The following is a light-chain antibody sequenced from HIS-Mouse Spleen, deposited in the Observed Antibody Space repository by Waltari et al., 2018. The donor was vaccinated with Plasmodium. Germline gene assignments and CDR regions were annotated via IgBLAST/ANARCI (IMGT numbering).Light chain of an antibody. CDR2: KAS. Sequence: SYELTQPPSVSVSPGQTARITCSGDALPKQYAYWYQQKPGQAPVLVIYKASERPSGIPGRFSGPSSGTTVTLTISGVQAEDEADYYCQSADSSGTYRVFGGGTKLTVL. V-gene: IGLV3-25*03. CDR1: ALPKQY. J-gene: IGLJ2*01. CDR3: QSADSSGTYRV.